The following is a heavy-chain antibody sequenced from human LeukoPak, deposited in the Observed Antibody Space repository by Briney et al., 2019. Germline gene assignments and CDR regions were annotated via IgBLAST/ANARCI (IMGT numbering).Heavy chain of an antibody. J-gene: IGHJ4*02. V-gene: IGHV3-7*01. Sequence: GGSLRLSCAASEFTVSNYWMSWVRQAPGKGLEWGANIKQDGSKKYYVDSVKGRFTISRDSAENSLYLQMNSLRAEDTAVYYCARDSGDTVTPSRPYFDYWGQGTLVTVSS. CDR2: IKQDGSKK. CDR1: EFTVSNYW. D-gene: IGHD4-11*01. CDR3: ARDSGDTVTPSRPYFDY.